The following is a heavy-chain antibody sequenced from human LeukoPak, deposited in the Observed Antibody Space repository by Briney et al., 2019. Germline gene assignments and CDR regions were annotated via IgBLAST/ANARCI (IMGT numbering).Heavy chain of an antibody. Sequence: GGSLRLSCAASGFIFTNYFMSWVRQAPGKGLEWVASIKHDGSEKYYVDSVRGRFTISRDNTMNSLYLQMSSLRAEDTAAYYCATDRGWRTSGYYLYYFEYWGQGTLVTYSS. V-gene: IGHV3-7*01. D-gene: IGHD3-3*01. CDR2: IKHDGSEK. CDR3: ATDRGWRTSGYYLYYFEY. J-gene: IGHJ4*02. CDR1: GFIFTNYF.